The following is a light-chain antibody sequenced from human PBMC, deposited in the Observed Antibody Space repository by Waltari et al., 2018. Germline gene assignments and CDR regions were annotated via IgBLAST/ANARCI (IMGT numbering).Light chain of an antibody. J-gene: IGLJ3*02. V-gene: IGLV1-44*01. CDR3: AAWDDSLNVWV. Sequence: QSVLTQPPSASGTPGHRVAISCSGTNSNIGNNTVSWYQQLPGPAPKLLIFINNQRPSGVPDRFSASKSGTSASLAISGLQSDDEADYYCAAWDDSLNVWVFGGGTKVTVL. CDR2: INN. CDR1: NSNIGNNT.